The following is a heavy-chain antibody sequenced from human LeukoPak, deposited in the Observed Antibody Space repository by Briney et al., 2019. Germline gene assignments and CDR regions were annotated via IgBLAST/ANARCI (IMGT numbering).Heavy chain of an antibody. CDR3: ARGETQGSPDDF. J-gene: IGHJ4*02. D-gene: IGHD3-10*01. CDR1: GFTFSRYN. Sequence: PGGSLRLSCAASGFTFSRYNMNWVRQAPGKGLEWVSSISSRSSHIYYADSVKGRFTISRDNAKNSLYLQMNSLRAEDTAVYYCARGETQGSPDDFWGQGTLVTVSS. CDR2: ISSRSSHI. V-gene: IGHV3-21*01.